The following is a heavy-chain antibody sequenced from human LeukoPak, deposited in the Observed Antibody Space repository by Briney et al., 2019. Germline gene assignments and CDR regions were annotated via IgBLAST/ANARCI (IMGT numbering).Heavy chain of an antibody. CDR2: IYYSGST. J-gene: IGHJ6*03. V-gene: IGHV4-59*01. D-gene: IGHD3-10*01. Sequence: PSETLSLTCTVSGGSISSYYWSWIRQPPGKGLEWIGYIYYSGSTNYNPSLKSRVTISVDTSKNQFSLKLSSVTAADTAVYYCARASPGGSGSYLYYYYYMDVWGKGTTVTISS. CDR3: ARASPGGSGSYLYYYYYMDV. CDR1: GGSISSYY.